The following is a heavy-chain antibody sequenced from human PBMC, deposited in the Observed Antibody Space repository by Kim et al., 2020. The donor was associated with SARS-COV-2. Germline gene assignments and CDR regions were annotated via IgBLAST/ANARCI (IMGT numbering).Heavy chain of an antibody. CDR3: AKDHDFWSGFGMNHDY. D-gene: IGHD3-3*01. V-gene: IGHV3-23*01. J-gene: IGHJ4*02. Sequence: SVKGRFTISRDNSKNTLYLQMNSLRAEDTAVYYCAKDHDFWSGFGMNHDYWGQGTLVTVSS.